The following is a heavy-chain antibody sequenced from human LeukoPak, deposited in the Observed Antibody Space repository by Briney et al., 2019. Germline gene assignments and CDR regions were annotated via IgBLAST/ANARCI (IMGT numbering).Heavy chain of an antibody. CDR3: ARQISDYYYYYIDV. CDR1: GGSISSSHYY. Sequence: SSETLSLTCTVSGGSISSSHYYWGWIRQPPGKGLEWIGTFYYSGTTYYNPSLESRVTISEDTSKNQFSLTLRSMTAADTAVYYCARQISDYYYYYIDVWGKGTPVTVSS. V-gene: IGHV4-39*01. J-gene: IGHJ6*03. D-gene: IGHD3-10*01. CDR2: FYYSGTT.